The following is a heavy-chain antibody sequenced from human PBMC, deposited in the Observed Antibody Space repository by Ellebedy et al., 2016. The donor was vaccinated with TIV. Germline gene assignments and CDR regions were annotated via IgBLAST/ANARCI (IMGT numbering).Heavy chain of an antibody. CDR3: ARDLDKSSGWYGGAAY. J-gene: IGHJ4*02. Sequence: PGGSLRLSCAASGFTFSDSWMTWVRQAPGKGLEWVANINQDASRKYYLDSVKGRFTVSRDNAKNSLYLQMNSLRAEDTAVYYCARDLDKSSGWYGGAAYWGQGTLVTVSS. CDR1: GFTFSDSW. D-gene: IGHD6-19*01. CDR2: INQDASRK. V-gene: IGHV3-7*01.